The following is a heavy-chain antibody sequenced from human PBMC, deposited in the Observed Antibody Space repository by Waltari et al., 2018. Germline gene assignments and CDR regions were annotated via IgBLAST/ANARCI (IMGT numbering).Heavy chain of an antibody. V-gene: IGHV3-23*04. D-gene: IGHD2-2*01. Sequence: VQLVDSGGDMVQPGGSLRLSCPASGFTFTSYAMLWVRQAPGKGLEWVSGIRGAGMTTYYADSVRGRFTISRDNAKNTVYLQMDSLRVEDTAVYYCAKDVALLVVPAAHDWFDPWGQGTLVTVSS. J-gene: IGHJ5*02. CDR2: IRGAGMTT. CDR3: AKDVALLVVPAAHDWFDP. CDR1: GFTFTSYA.